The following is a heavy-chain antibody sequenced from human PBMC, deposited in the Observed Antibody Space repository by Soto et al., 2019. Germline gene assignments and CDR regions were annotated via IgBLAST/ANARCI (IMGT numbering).Heavy chain of an antibody. Sequence: GGSLRLSCAASGFTFSSYALHWVRQAPGKGLEWVAVISYDGSNKYYADSVKGRFTISRDNSKNTLFLQMNSLRAEDTAVYYCARRAYSSNWSFDYWGQGTLVTVSS. V-gene: IGHV3-30-3*01. CDR3: ARRAYSSNWSFDY. J-gene: IGHJ4*02. D-gene: IGHD6-13*01. CDR2: ISYDGSNK. CDR1: GFTFSSYA.